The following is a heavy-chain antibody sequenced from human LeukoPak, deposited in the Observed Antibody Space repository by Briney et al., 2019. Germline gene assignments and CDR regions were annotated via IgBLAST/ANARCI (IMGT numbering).Heavy chain of an antibody. D-gene: IGHD3-10*01. J-gene: IGHJ4*02. CDR1: GGSFSGYY. V-gene: IGHV4-34*01. Sequence: SETLSLTCAVYGGSFSGYYWSWIRQPPGKGLKWIGEINHSGSTNYNPSLKSRVTISVDTSKNQFSLKLSSVTAADTAVYYCARRPFGESNIRTGFDYWGQGTLVTVSS. CDR3: ARRPFGESNIRTGFDY. CDR2: INHSGST.